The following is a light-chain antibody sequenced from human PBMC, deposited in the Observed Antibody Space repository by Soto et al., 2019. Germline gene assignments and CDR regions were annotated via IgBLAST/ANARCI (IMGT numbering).Light chain of an antibody. V-gene: IGLV7-43*01. Sequence: QAVVTQEPSLTVSPGGTVTLTCASSTGAVTSGNYPNWFQQKPGQAPTSLIHSTGDKHSWTPARFSGFLLGDKAALTLSAVQPEDEADYYCLLYYGGVQLFGGGTKLTVL. CDR1: TGAVTSGNY. CDR3: LLYYGGVQL. CDR2: STG. J-gene: IGLJ3*02.